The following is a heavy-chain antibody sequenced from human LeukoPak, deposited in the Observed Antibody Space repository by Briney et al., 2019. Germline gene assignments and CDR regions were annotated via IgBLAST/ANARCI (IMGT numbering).Heavy chain of an antibody. J-gene: IGHJ4*02. D-gene: IGHD3-16*02. CDR1: GGTFSSYA. Sequence: SVKVSCTASGGTFSSYAISWVRQAPGQGLEWMGGIIPIFGTADYAQKFQGRVTITADESTSTAYMELSSLRSEDTAVYYCARDPYDYVWGSYRELYYFDYWGQGTLVTVSS. CDR2: IIPIFGTA. CDR3: ARDPYDYVWGSYRELYYFDY. V-gene: IGHV1-69*13.